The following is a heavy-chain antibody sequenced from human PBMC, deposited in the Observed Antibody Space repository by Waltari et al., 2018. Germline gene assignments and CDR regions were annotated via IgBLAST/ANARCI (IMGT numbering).Heavy chain of an antibody. CDR2: RYYNGAT. CDR1: RGSIRSHY. CDR3: ARDRVVPADEPDYYGLDV. V-gene: IGHV4-59*11. D-gene: IGHD2-2*01. J-gene: IGHJ6*02. Sequence: QVHLQESGPGQVKPSETLSLTCDVSRGSIRSHYWSWIRRPPGKGLEWIGYRYYNGATNYNPSLMSRVTISVDTAKNQFSLKLSSVTAADTAVYYCARDRVVPADEPDYYGLDVWGQGTTVTVSS.